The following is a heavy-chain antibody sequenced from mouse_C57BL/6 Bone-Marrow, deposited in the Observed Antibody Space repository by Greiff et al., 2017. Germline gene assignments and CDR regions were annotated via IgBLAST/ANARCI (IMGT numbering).Heavy chain of an antibody. D-gene: IGHD1-1*01. V-gene: IGHV1-81*01. J-gene: IGHJ3*01. CDR2: IYPRSGNT. CDR1: GYTFTSYG. Sequence: VKLVESGAELARPGASVKLSCNASGYTFTSYGISWVKQRTGQGLEWIGEIYPRSGNTYYNEKFKGKATLTADKSSSTAYMELRSLTSEDSAVYFCARGHYGSSPFAYWGQGTLGTVSA. CDR3: ARGHYGSSPFAY.